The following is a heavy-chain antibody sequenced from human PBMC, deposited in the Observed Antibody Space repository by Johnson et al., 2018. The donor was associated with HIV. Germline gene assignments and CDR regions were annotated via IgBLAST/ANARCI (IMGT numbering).Heavy chain of an antibody. V-gene: IGHV3-15*01. Sequence: MQLVESGGGLVQPGGSLRLSCAASGLTFRSSAMRWVRQAPGKGLEWVGRIKSKTDGGTTDYAAPVKGRFTISRDNAKNSLYLQMNSLRAEDTAVYYWATFGGGSFHAFDIWGQGTMVTVSS. CDR2: IKSKTDGGTT. CDR3: ATFGGGSFHAFDI. J-gene: IGHJ3*02. CDR1: GLTFRSSA. D-gene: IGHD1-26*01.